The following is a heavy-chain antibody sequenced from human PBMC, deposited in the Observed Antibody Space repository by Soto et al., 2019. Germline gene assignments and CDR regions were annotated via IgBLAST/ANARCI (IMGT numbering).Heavy chain of an antibody. CDR1: GFTFRSYG. CDR3: AKDALSSTWSALFDY. J-gene: IGHJ4*02. CDR2: ISYDGSDK. V-gene: IGHV3-30*18. D-gene: IGHD6-13*01. Sequence: GGSLRLSCAASGFTFRSYGMHWVRQSPGKGLEWVAVISYDGSDKYYVDSVKGRFSISRDNSKNTLFLQMNSLRAEDTAIYYCAKDALSSTWSALFDYWGQGTLVTVSS.